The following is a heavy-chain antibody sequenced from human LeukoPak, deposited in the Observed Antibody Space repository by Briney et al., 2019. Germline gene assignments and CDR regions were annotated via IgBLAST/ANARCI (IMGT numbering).Heavy chain of an antibody. V-gene: IGHV1-2*02. CDR1: GYFFTGNY. J-gene: IGHJ5*02. CDR2: INTNSGGT. CDR3: ARGWSAGGNSPLFDP. D-gene: IGHD6-13*01. Sequence: ASVKVSCKASGYFFTGNYMHWVRQAPGQGLEWMGWINTNSGGTNYAQKLQGRVTMTRDTSISTAYMELSGLRSDDTAVYFCARGWSAGGNSPLFDPWGQGTLVTVSS.